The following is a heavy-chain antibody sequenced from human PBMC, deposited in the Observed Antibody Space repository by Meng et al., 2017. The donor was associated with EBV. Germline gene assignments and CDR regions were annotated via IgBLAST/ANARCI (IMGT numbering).Heavy chain of an antibody. CDR2: INSDGSST. J-gene: IGHJ4*02. CDR3: ARGGGYSSSWYPD. V-gene: IGHV3-74*01. D-gene: IGHD6-13*01. CDR1: GFTFSSYW. Sequence: VQRVESGGRLVKLGGSLRPSCAASGFTFSSYWMHWVRQAPGKGLVWVSRINSDGSSTSYADSVKGRFTISRDNAKNTLYLQMNSLRAEDTAVYYCARGGGYSSSWYPDWGQGTLVTVSS.